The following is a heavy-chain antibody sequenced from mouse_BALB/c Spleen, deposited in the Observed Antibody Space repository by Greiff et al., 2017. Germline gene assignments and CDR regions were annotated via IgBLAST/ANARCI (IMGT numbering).Heavy chain of an antibody. CDR2: ISYSGST. CDR3: ARGYYGYDGEFAY. V-gene: IGHV3-2*02. Sequence: ESGPGLVKPSQSLSLTCTVTGYSITSDYAWNWIRQFPGNKLEWMGYISYSGSTSYNPSLKSRISITRDTSKNQFFLQLNSVTTEDTATYYCARGYYGYDGEFAYWGQGTLVTVSA. J-gene: IGHJ3*01. D-gene: IGHD2-2*01. CDR1: GYSITSDYA.